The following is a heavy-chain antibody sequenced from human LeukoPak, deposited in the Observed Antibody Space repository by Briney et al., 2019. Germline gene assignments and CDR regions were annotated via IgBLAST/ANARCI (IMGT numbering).Heavy chain of an antibody. J-gene: IGHJ4*02. V-gene: IGHV4-34*01. CDR2: T. D-gene: IGHD3-10*01. Sequence: TNYNPSLKSRVTISVDTSKNQFSLKLSSVTAADTAVYYCARGRNRITMVRGVIIPYYLDYWGQGTLVTVSS. CDR3: ARGRNRITMVRGVIIPYYLDY.